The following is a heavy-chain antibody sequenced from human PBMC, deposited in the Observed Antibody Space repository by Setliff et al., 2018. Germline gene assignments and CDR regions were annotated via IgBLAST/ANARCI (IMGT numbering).Heavy chain of an antibody. D-gene: IGHD6-19*01. CDR1: GGSFSGYY. J-gene: IGHJ4*02. CDR3: ARVSSLSGWYDY. CDR2: INHSEST. Sequence: SETLSLTCAVYGGSFSGYYWSWIRQPPGKGLEWIGEINHSESTNYNPSLKSRVTISVDTSKNQFSLKLSSVTAADTAVYYCARVSSLSGWYDYWGQGTLVTVSS. V-gene: IGHV4-34*01.